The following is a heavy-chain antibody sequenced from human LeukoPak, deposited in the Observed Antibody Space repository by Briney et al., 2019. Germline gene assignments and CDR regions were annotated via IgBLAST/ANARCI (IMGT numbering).Heavy chain of an antibody. CDR1: GFTFSGYA. J-gene: IGHJ4*02. CDR3: ATNGPGIAVAGYVDY. CDR2: ISYDGSND. D-gene: IGHD6-19*01. Sequence: GGSLRLSCAASGFTFSGYAMHWVRQAPGKGLEWVAVISYDGSNDYYADSVKGRFNISRDNSKNTLYLQMNSLRAEDTAVYYCATNGPGIAVAGYVDYWGQGILVTVSS. V-gene: IGHV3-30-3*01.